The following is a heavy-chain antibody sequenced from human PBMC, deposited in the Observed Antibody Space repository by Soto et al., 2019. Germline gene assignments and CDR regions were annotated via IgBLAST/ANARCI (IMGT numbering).Heavy chain of an antibody. Sequence: SETLSLTCTVSGGSINRYYWNWIRQPPGKGLEWIGYIYYSGSTNYNPSLKSRVTMSVETSNNQFSLKLSSVTAADTAVYFCARVRGVDGYNYLNYWGQGTQVTVSS. D-gene: IGHD5-12*01. CDR2: IYYSGST. V-gene: IGHV4-59*03. CDR1: GGSINRYY. CDR3: ARVRGVDGYNYLNY. J-gene: IGHJ4*02.